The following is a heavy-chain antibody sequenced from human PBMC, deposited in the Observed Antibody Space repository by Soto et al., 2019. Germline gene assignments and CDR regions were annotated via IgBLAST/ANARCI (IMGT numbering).Heavy chain of an antibody. J-gene: IGHJ4*02. CDR1: GFSLTTSGVG. Sequence: QITLNESGPTVVRPTETLTLTCRVSGFSLTTSGVGVGWIRQSPGKAPEWLALIYWDDDKRYSASLKSRLTITKETPKNQVVLTVSDLDPTDTATYYCAHRVLRTVFGLVTTTAIYFDFWGQGTPVAVSS. CDR3: AHRVLRTVFGLVTTTAIYFDF. CDR2: IYWDDDK. V-gene: IGHV2-5*02. D-gene: IGHD3-3*01.